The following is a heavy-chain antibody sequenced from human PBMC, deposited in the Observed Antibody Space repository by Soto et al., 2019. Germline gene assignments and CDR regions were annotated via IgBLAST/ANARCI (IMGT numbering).Heavy chain of an antibody. CDR2: ISSSGTTI. V-gene: IGHV3-11*01. Sequence: QVQLVESGGGLVKPGGSLRLSCAASGFTFSDYYMNWIRQAPGKGLEWVSYISSSGTTIYYADSVKGRFTISRDNAKNSLFLQMNRLRAEETALYYCSKGHSIFYGMDVWGQGTTVTVSS. CDR1: GFTFSDYY. J-gene: IGHJ6*02. CDR3: SKGHSIFYGMDV. D-gene: IGHD2-21*01.